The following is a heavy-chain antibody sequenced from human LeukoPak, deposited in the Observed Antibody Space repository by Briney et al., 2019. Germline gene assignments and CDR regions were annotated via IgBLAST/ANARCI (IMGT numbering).Heavy chain of an antibody. CDR2: ISAYNGNT. J-gene: IGHJ4*02. Sequence: GASVKVSCKASGYTFTSYGISWVRQAPGQGLEWMGWISAYNGNTNYAQKLQGRVTMTTDTSTSTAYMELRSLRSDDTAVYYCARTVLMVCETGFSSYWGQGTLVTVSS. CDR1: GYTFTSYG. D-gene: IGHD2-8*01. CDR3: ARTVLMVCETGFSSY. V-gene: IGHV1-18*01.